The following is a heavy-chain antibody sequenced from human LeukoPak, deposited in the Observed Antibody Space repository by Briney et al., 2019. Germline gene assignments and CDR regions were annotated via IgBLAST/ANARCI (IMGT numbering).Heavy chain of an antibody. CDR2: IYYSGST. J-gene: IGHJ3*02. D-gene: IGHD3-22*01. V-gene: IGHV4-59*01. CDR1: GGSISSYY. Sequence: PSETLSLTCTVSGGSISSYYWSWIRQPPGEGLEWIGYIYYSGSTNYNPSLKSRVTISVDTSKNQFSLKLSSVTAADTAVYYCAREEMGYYDSSGYYLDAFDIWSQGTMVTVSS. CDR3: AREEMGYYDSSGYYLDAFDI.